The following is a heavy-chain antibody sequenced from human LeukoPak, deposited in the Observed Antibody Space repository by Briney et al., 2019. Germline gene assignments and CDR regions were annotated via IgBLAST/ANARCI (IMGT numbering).Heavy chain of an antibody. Sequence: ASVKVSGKASGYTFTSYGISWVRQAPGQGLEWMGWISAYNGNTNYAQKLQGRVTMTTDTSTSTAYMELRSLRSDDTAVYYCARDLEVRGVIPNVYGMDVWGQGTTVTVSS. D-gene: IGHD3-10*01. CDR2: ISAYNGNT. CDR1: GYTFTSYG. CDR3: ARDLEVRGVIPNVYGMDV. J-gene: IGHJ6*02. V-gene: IGHV1-18*01.